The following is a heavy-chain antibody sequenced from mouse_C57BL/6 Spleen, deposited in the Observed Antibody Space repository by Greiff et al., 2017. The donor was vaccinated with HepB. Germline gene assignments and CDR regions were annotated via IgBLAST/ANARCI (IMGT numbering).Heavy chain of an antibody. Sequence: QVQLKESGPELVKPGASVKLSCKASGYTFTSYDINWVKQRPGQGLEWIGWIYPRDGSTKYNEKFKGKATLTVDTSSSTAYMELHSLTSEDSAVYFCARGIYYYGSSPYWYFDVWGTGTTVTVSS. CDR2: IYPRDGST. J-gene: IGHJ1*03. D-gene: IGHD1-1*01. CDR3: ARGIYYYGSSPYWYFDV. CDR1: GYTFTSYD. V-gene: IGHV1-85*01.